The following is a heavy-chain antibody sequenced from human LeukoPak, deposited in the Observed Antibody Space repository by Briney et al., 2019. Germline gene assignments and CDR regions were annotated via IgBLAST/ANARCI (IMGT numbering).Heavy chain of an antibody. D-gene: IGHD3-16*01. Sequence: SETLSLTCTVSGASISSYYWSWIRQPAGKGLEWIGRIFTSGSTNYNPSLKSRVTISVDTSKNQFSLKLTSVTAADTAVYYCTRIYDYFDWYSDLWGRGALVTVSS. CDR2: IFTSGST. J-gene: IGHJ2*01. CDR1: GASISSYY. CDR3: TRIYDYFDWYSDL. V-gene: IGHV4-4*07.